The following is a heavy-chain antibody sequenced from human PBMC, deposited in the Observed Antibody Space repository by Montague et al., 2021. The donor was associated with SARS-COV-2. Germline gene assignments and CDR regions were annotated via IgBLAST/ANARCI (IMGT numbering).Heavy chain of an antibody. J-gene: IGHJ4*02. CDR1: GGSVSSGGFY. CDR2: TYSSGST. Sequence: SETLSLTCTVSGGSVSSGGFYWNWIRQPPGKGLEWIGYTYSSGSTNYNPSLKSRVTISLDASKNQFSLRLSSVTPADTAVYYCTREGGYWRQGTLVTVSS. CDR3: TREGGY. D-gene: IGHD1-26*01. V-gene: IGHV4-61*08.